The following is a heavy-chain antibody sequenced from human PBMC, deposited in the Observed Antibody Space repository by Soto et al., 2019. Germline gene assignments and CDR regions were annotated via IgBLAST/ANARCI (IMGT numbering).Heavy chain of an antibody. Sequence: QVQLVQSGAEVKKPGASVKVSCKASGYTFTSYGISWVRQAPGQGLEWMGWISAYNGNTNYAQKLQGRVTMTTDTSTSTAYMELRSLRSDDTAVYYCARDDGPDSYVVKSRWGYFDYWGQGTLVTVSS. V-gene: IGHV1-18*01. D-gene: IGHD5-18*01. CDR3: ARDDGPDSYVVKSRWGYFDY. CDR1: GYTFTSYG. J-gene: IGHJ4*02. CDR2: ISAYNGNT.